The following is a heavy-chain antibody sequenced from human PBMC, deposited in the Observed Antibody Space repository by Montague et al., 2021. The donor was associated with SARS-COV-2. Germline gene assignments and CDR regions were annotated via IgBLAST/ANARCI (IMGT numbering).Heavy chain of an antibody. D-gene: IGHD3/OR15-3a*01. CDR3: ARVDYQVPYYYYAGMDL. V-gene: IGHV3-7*01. J-gene: IGHJ6*02. Sequence: SLRLSCAASGFTFTNYCMTWVRLAPGKGLEWVATIPHHGGENYYVGSVKGRFTISRDNAKKSVYLQINSLGAEDTAVYYCARVDYQVPYYYYAGMDLWGQGTTVTVSS. CDR1: GFTFTNYC. CDR2: IPHHGGEN.